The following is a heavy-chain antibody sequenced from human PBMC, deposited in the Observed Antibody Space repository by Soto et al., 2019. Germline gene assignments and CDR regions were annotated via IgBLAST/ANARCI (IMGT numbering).Heavy chain of an antibody. D-gene: IGHD4-4*01. Sequence: GKGLEWMGGIIPIFGTANYAQKFQGRVTITADESTSTAYMELSSLRSEDTAVYYCASHPDYSNYSWFAPWGNRTLVTVSS. J-gene: IGHJ5*02. V-gene: IGHV1-69*01. CDR2: IIPIFGTA. CDR3: ASHPDYSNYSWFAP.